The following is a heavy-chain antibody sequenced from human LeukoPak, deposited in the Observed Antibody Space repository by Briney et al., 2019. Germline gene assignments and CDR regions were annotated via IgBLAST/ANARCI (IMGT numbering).Heavy chain of an antibody. D-gene: IGHD3-9*01. CDR1: RYTFTSYD. V-gene: IGHV1-8*01. CDR2: MNPNSGNT. Sequence: ASVKVSCKASRYTFTSYDINWVRQATGQGLEWMGWMNPNSGNTGYAQKFQGRVTMTRNTSISTAYMELSSLRSEDTAVYYCARGPVLRYFDWSSGAFDIWGQGTMVTVYS. CDR3: ARGPVLRYFDWSSGAFDI. J-gene: IGHJ3*02.